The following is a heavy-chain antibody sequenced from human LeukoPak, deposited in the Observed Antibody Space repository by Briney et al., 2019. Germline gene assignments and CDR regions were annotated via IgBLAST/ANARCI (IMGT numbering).Heavy chain of an antibody. V-gene: IGHV4-34*01. CDR3: ARGRWLRLINY. J-gene: IGHJ4*02. CDR2: TNHSGST. CDR1: GGSFSGYY. D-gene: IGHD5-12*01. Sequence: SETLSLTCAVYGGSFSGYYWSWIRQPPGKGLEWIGETNHSGSTNYNPSLKSRVTISVDTSKNQFSLKLSSVTAADTAVYYCARGRWLRLINYWGQGTLVTVSS.